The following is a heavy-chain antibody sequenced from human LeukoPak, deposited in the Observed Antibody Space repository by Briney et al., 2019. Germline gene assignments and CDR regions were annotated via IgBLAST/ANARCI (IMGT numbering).Heavy chain of an antibody. J-gene: IGHJ4*02. CDR1: GFTFSSYA. D-gene: IGHD2-8*01. CDR3: AKDQDLDAVPFDY. V-gene: IGHV3-30-3*01. CDR2: ISYDGSNK. Sequence: PGGSLRLSCAASGFTFSSYAMHWVRQAPGKGLEWVAVISYDGSNKYYADSVKGRFTISRDNSKNTLYLQMNSLRAEDTAVYYCAKDQDLDAVPFDYWGQGTLVTISS.